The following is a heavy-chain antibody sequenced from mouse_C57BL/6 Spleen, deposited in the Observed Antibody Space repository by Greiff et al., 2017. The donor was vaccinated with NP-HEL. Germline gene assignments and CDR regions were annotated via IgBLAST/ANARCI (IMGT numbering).Heavy chain of an antibody. V-gene: IGHV14-4*01. CDR2: IDPENGDT. CDR3: TTWDTRPLSY. D-gene: IGHD2-12*01. Sequence: EVQLQQSGAELVRPGASVKLSCTASGFNIKDDYMHWVKQRPEQGLEWIGWIDPENGDTEYASKFQGKATITADTSSNTAYLQLSSLTSEDTAVYYCTTWDTRPLSYWGQGTTLTVSS. CDR1: GFNIKDDY. J-gene: IGHJ2*01.